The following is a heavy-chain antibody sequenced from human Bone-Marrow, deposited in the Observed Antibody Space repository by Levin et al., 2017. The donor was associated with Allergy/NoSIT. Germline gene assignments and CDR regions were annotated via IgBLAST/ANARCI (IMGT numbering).Heavy chain of an antibody. D-gene: IGHD3-10*01. J-gene: IGHJ4*02. V-gene: IGHV3-9*01. CDR1: GFTFDDYA. CDR2: ISRNSGSI. Sequence: GGSLRLSCAASGFTFDDYAMHWVRQAPGKGLEWVSGISRNSGSIGYADSVKGRFTISRDNAKNSLYLQMNSLRAEDTALYYCAKDMGVGELLYYFDYWGQGTLVTVSS. CDR3: AKDMGVGELLYYFDY.